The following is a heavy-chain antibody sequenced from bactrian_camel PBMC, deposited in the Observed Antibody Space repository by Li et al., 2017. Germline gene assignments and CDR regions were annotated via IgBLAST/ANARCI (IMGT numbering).Heavy chain of an antibody. CDR2: IESDGRT. D-gene: IGHD1*01. Sequence: HVQLVESGGGSVQAGGSLRISCAASGYTGSGFCMGWFRQFPGNQREALADIESDGRTTVADSVKGRFTLSKDSGKNGIHLQTNSLKPEDTGLYYCVARRHGECYFWANNWSRPTWYDYWGQGTQVTVS. CDR3: VARRHGECYFWANNWSRPTWYDY. V-gene: IGHV3S53*01. J-gene: IGHJ4*01. CDR1: GYTGSGFC.